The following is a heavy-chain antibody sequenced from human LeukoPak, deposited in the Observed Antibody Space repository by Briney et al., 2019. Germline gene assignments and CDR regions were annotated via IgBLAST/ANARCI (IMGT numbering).Heavy chain of an antibody. CDR1: GGSINTYF. V-gene: IGHV4-4*07. J-gene: IGHJ4*02. D-gene: IGHD3-9*01. Sequence: SETLSLTCSVSGGSINTYFWSWIRQPGGKGLEWIGRIYSSGSTDYNPSLKSRVTISVDTSKNQFSLKLSSVTAADTAVYYCAGHMYYDILTGTLRTGGGQDYWGQGTLVTVSS. CDR2: IYSSGST. CDR3: AGHMYYDILTGTLRTGGGQDY.